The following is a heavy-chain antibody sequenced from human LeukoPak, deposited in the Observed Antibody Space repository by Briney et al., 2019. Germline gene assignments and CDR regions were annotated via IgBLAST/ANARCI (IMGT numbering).Heavy chain of an antibody. J-gene: IGHJ4*02. CDR1: GYSISSGYY. D-gene: IGHD1-14*01. CDR3: ARHSGTDTGNVDY. V-gene: IGHV4-38-2*01. CDR2: IYYSEST. Sequence: SETLSLTCAVSGYSISSGYYWGWIRQPPGKGLEWIGSIYYSESTYYNPSLKSRVTISVDTSKNQFSLKLSSVTAADTAVYYCARHSGTDTGNVDYWGQGTLVTVSS.